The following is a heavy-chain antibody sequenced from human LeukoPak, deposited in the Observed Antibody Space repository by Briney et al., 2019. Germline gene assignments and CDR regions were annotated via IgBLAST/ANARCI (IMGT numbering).Heavy chain of an antibody. V-gene: IGHV1-2*02. D-gene: IGHD2-2*01. Sequence: ASVTVSCTASGYTFTVYYMHWVRQAPGQGLEWMGWINPNSGGTNYAQKFQGRVTMTRDTSISTAYMELSRLRSDDTAVYYCARDRVVVVPAATRSSHYYYYGIDVWGQGTTVTVSS. CDR3: ARDRVVVVPAATRSSHYYYYGIDV. CDR1: GYTFTVYY. J-gene: IGHJ6*02. CDR2: INPNSGGT.